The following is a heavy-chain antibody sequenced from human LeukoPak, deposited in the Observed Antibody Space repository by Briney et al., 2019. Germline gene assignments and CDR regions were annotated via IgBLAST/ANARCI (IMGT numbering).Heavy chain of an antibody. CDR2: IIPIFGTA. CDR1: GGTFSSYA. D-gene: IGHD1-1*01. CDR3: ARVSYNWNDGALNAFDI. J-gene: IGHJ3*02. Sequence: GSSVKVSCKASGGTFSSYAISWVRQAPGQGLEWMGGIIPIFGTANYAQKFQGRVTITADKSTSTAYMALSSLRSEDTAVYFCARVSYNWNDGALNAFDIWGQGTMVTVSS. V-gene: IGHV1-69*06.